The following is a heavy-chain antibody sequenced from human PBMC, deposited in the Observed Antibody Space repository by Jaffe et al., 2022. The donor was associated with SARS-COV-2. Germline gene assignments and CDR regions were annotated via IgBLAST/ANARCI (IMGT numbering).Heavy chain of an antibody. Sequence: QVQLVESGGGLVKPGGSLRLSCAASGFTFSDYYMTWIRQAPGKGLEWLAYISTSGNTIYYADSVKGRFAISRDNGKSSLYLQMNSLRAEDTAVYYCTRNFRLAFDIWGQGTMVTVSS. CDR1: GFTFSDYY. V-gene: IGHV3-11*01. CDR3: TRNFRLAFDI. J-gene: IGHJ3*02. CDR2: ISTSGNTI. D-gene: IGHD3-3*01.